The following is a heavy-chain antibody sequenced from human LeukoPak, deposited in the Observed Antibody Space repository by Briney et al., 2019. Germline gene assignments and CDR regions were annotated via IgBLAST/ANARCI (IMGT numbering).Heavy chain of an antibody. V-gene: IGHV4-34*04. CDR1: GGSFGGYY. Sequence: SETLSLTCAVYGGSFGGYYWSWIRQPPGKGLEWIGEINHSGNTNDNPSHKSRATISVDTSKNQFSLKLRSVTAADTAVYYCARVAAARTDPGAFDMWGQGTMVPVSS. CDR2: INHSGNT. D-gene: IGHD6-25*01. J-gene: IGHJ3*02. CDR3: ARVAAARTDPGAFDM.